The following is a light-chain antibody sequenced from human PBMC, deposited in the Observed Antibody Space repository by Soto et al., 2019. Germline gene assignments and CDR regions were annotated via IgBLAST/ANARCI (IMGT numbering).Light chain of an antibody. CDR2: DVS. V-gene: IGLV2-14*01. Sequence: QSVLTQPASVSGSPGQPITISCTGASSDVGGYNYVSWYQQHPGKAPKVLISDVSNRPSGISNRFSGSKSGNTASLTISGLQAEDEADYYCSSYTSIDTWVFGTGTKVTVL. CDR1: SSDVGGYNY. J-gene: IGLJ1*01. CDR3: SSYTSIDTWV.